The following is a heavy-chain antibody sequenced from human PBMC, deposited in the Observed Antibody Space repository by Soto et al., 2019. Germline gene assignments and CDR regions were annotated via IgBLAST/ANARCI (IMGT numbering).Heavy chain of an antibody. CDR2: INHSGST. CDR1: GGSFSGYY. J-gene: IGHJ4*02. CDR3: ARGGRRITMVRGVDPSFDY. D-gene: IGHD3-10*01. V-gene: IGHV4-34*01. Sequence: SETLSLTCAVYGGSFSGYYWSWIRQPPGKGLEWIGEINHSGSTNYNPSLKSRVTISVDTSKNQFSLKLSSVTAADTAVYYCARGGRRITMVRGVDPSFDYWGQGTRVTVSS.